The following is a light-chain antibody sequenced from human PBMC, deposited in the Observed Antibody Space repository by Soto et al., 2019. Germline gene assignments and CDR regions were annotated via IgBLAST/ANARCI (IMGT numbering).Light chain of an antibody. CDR2: GAC. CDR3: QLYDGHFSLN. V-gene: IGKV1-5*03. J-gene: IGKJ4*01. CDR1: QSISSW. Sequence: DIQMTQSPSTLSASVGDRVTITCRASQSISSWLAWYQQKPGKAPKLLIYGACSLDSVAPSRFSGSGSGTQFTLTFSSLQPDDFATDYCQLYDGHFSLNFVGGTKVEIK.